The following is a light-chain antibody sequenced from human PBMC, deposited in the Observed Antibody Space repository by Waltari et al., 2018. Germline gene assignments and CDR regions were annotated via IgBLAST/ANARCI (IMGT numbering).Light chain of an antibody. CDR2: DDR. V-gene: IGLV3-21*02. CDR3: QVWDGVSDHVV. Sequence: SYVLAQPPSVSVAPGQTARITCGGNNIGSKSLHWYQQKPGQAPVLVVYDDRDRPSGIPERFSGSNSGNTATLTISRVEAGDEADYYCQVWDGVSDHVVFGGGTKLTVL. CDR1: NIGSKS. J-gene: IGLJ2*01.